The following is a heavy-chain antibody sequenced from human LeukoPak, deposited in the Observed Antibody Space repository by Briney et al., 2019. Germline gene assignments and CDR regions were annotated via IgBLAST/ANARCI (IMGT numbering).Heavy chain of an antibody. CDR1: GFTFSNFA. CDR2: ISGSGCNT. J-gene: IGHJ4*02. D-gene: IGHD1-26*01. Sequence: GGSLRLSCAASGFTFSNFAMSWVRQAPGKGLEWVSGISGSGCNTYYADSVRGPFTISRDNSKNTVYLQMKSLRAEDTAIYYCAQSPTGSRGRLDSWGQGTLVTVSS. V-gene: IGHV3-23*01. CDR3: AQSPTGSRGRLDS.